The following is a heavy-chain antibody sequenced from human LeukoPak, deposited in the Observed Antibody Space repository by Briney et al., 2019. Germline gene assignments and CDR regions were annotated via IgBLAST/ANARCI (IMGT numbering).Heavy chain of an antibody. J-gene: IGHJ4*02. Sequence: SETLSLTCSVSAGSIFSTTFYWGWIRQPPGKGLEWIGSMYYDGSTYYNPSLKSRVSISVDTSNNQFSLKLTSVTAADTAVYFCARRSDSGSDDGEDYFDFWGQGTLVTVSP. CDR3: ARRSDSGSDDGEDYFDF. D-gene: IGHD1-26*01. CDR2: MYYDGST. CDR1: AGSIFSTTFY. V-gene: IGHV4-39*01.